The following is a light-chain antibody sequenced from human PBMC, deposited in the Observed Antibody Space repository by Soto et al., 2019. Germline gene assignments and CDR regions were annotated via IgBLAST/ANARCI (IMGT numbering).Light chain of an antibody. Sequence: QSVLTQPPSVSRAPGQRVTISCTGSSSNIGAGYDVHWYQQLPGTAPKLLIYSNSNRPSGVPDRFSGSKSGTSASLAITGLQAEDEADYYCHSYDSSLSGHVVFGGGTKLTVL. CDR2: SNS. CDR3: HSYDSSLSGHVV. V-gene: IGLV1-40*01. J-gene: IGLJ2*01. CDR1: SSNIGAGYD.